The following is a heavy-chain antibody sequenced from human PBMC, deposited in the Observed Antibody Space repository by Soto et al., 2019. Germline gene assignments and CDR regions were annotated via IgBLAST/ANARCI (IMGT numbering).Heavy chain of an antibody. Sequence: LQLQESGPGLVKPSETLSLTCTVSVVSISSSSHFWGWIRQPPGKGLEWIGTIYYSGTAYYNPSLKSRVTMSVDTSKNQFSLTLSSVTAADTAVYYCASHTTGAEGWPFDSWGQGTLATVSS. CDR3: ASHTTGAEGWPFDS. D-gene: IGHD1-1*01. CDR2: IYYSGTA. V-gene: IGHV4-39*01. CDR1: VVSISSSSHF. J-gene: IGHJ4*02.